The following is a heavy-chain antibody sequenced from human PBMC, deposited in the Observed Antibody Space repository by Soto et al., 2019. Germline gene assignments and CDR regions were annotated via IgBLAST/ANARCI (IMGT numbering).Heavy chain of an antibody. CDR2: IYWDDGK. V-gene: IGHV2-5*02. CDR1: GFSLNASGVR. CDR3: AHGEYSSDGWCFFDY. Sequence: SGPTLVNPTQTLTLTCSLSGFSLNASGVRVGWIRQPPGKALEWLALIYWDDGKRYSPSLKNRLTVTKDTIKNQVVLTMTNMDPADTGTYYCAHGEYSSDGWCFFDYSDQGTLVTVSS. J-gene: IGHJ4*02. D-gene: IGHD5-18*01.